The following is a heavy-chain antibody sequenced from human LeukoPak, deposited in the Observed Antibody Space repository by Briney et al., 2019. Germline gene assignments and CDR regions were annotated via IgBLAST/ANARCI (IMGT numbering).Heavy chain of an antibody. CDR1: GYTFTSYA. J-gene: IGHJ5*02. CDR2: SNAGNGNT. CDR3: ARVPIQAYNWFDP. V-gene: IGHV1-3*01. Sequence: ASVKVSCKASGYTFTSYAMHWVRQAPGQRLEWMGCSNAGNGNTKYSQKLQGRVTITRDTAASTAYMELSSLRSEDTAVYYCARVPIQAYNWFDPWGQGTLVTVSS.